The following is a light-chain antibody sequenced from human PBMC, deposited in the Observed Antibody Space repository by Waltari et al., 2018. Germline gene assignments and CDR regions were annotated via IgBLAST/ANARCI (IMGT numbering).Light chain of an antibody. J-gene: IGKJ5*01. CDR1: QSLLQRNGYNY. CDR3: MQPLQTPIT. Sequence: DIVMTQSPLSLPVTPGEPASISCRSSQSLLQRNGYNYLAWYLQKPGQSPQLLIRLGSNRASGVPDRFSGSGSGTDFKLTISRVEAEDVGVYYCMQPLQTPITFGQGTRLEIK. CDR2: LGS. V-gene: IGKV2-28*01.